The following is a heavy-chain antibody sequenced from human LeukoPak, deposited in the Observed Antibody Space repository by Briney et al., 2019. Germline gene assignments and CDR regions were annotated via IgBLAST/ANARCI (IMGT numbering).Heavy chain of an antibody. V-gene: IGHV4-39*07. CDR1: GGSISSSSYY. J-gene: IGHJ5*02. CDR2: IYYSGST. CDR3: AREWKDWNDFWFDP. D-gene: IGHD1-1*01. Sequence: SETLSLTCTVSGGSISSSSYYWGWIRQPPGKGLEWIGSIYYSGSTYYNPSLKSRVTISVDTSKNQFSLKLSSVTAADTAVYYCAREWKDWNDFWFDPWGQGTLVTVSS.